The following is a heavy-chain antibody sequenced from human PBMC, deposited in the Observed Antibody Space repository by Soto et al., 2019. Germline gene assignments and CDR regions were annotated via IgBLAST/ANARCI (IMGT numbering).Heavy chain of an antibody. CDR2: ISCDHGKT. Sequence: QVQMVQSGAEVKKSGASVRVSCEASGYNFITYGISWVRQAPGQGLEWMGWISCDHGKTESAPKFQGRVTMTTDTSTNTAYMELRSLTSDDTAVYYCARSAAGFYNNWFDPWGQGTLVTVSS. V-gene: IGHV1-18*01. CDR3: ARSAAGFYNNWFDP. J-gene: IGHJ5*02. D-gene: IGHD4-4*01. CDR1: GYNFITYG.